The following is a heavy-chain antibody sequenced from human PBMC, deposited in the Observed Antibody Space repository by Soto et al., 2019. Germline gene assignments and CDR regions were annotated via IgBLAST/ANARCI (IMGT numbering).Heavy chain of an antibody. CDR2: INSDGSIA. D-gene: IGHD3-16*01. CDR3: GRERGGLLDI. CDR1: GFTFSDYW. V-gene: IGHV3-74*01. Sequence: EVQLVESGGGLVQPAGSLRLSCAASGFTFSDYWMAWARQAPGKGLFWVSRINSDGSIAHYAESVKGRFTISRDNAKNTLWLQVNSLRDDDTAVYYCGRERGGLLDIWGQGAMVTVSS. J-gene: IGHJ3*02.